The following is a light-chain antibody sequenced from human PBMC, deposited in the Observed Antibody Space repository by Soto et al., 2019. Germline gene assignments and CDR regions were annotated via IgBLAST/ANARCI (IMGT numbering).Light chain of an antibody. CDR1: QTISSW. V-gene: IGKV1-5*03. J-gene: IGKJ1*01. Sequence: DIQMTQSPSTLSGSVGDRVTITCRASQTISSWLAWYQQKPGKAPKLLIYKASTLKSGGPSRFSGSGSGTEFTLTISSRQPDDFATYYCQHYNSYSEAFGQGTKVDIK. CDR2: KAS. CDR3: QHYNSYSEA.